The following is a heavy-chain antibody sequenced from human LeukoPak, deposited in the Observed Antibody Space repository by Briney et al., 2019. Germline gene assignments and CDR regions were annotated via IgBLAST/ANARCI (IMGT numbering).Heavy chain of an antibody. J-gene: IGHJ6*03. D-gene: IGHD3-10*01. CDR2: INHSGST. Sequence: PSETLSLTCAVYGGSFSGYYWSWIRQPPGKGLEWIGEINHSGSTNYNPSLKSRVTISVDTSKNQFSLKLSSVTAADTAVYYCARSRYYGSGRPYYYYYYMDVWGKGTTVTVSS. V-gene: IGHV4-34*01. CDR1: GGSFSGYY. CDR3: ARSRYYGSGRPYYYYYYMDV.